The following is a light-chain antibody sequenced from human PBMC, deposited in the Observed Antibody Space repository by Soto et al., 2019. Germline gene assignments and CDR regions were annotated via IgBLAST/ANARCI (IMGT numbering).Light chain of an antibody. CDR2: GAS. V-gene: IGKV3-20*01. CDR1: QSISSSF. CDR3: QQYENSSST. J-gene: IGKJ5*01. Sequence: EIVLPQSPGIFSLSPGARASLSCAASQSISSSFQGWYQQKPGQAPRLLIYGASSRDTGIPDRFSGTGSETDFNLTISRLEPEDFAVYYCQQYENSSSTFGQGTRLEIK.